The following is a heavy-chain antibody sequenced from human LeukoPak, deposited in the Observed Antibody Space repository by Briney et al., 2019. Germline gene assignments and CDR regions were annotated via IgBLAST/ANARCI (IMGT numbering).Heavy chain of an antibody. CDR1: GFTVSSNY. V-gene: IGHV3-66*01. J-gene: IGHJ4*02. Sequence: GGSLRLSCAASGFTVSSNYMGWVRQAPGKGLEWVSVIYSGGDTYYADSVKGRFTISRDNSKNMIYLEMSSLKAEDTAVYYCARDHYYDSAIGYWGQGTLVTVSS. CDR2: IYSGGDT. CDR3: ARDHYYDSAIGY. D-gene: IGHD3-22*01.